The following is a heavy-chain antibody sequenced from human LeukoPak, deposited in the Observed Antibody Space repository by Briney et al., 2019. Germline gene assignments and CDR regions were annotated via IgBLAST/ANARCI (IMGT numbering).Heavy chain of an antibody. CDR2: IYYSGST. Sequence: KPSEPLSLTCTFSGGSISSYYWSWIRQPPGKGLEWIGYIYYSGSTNYNPSLKSRVTISIDTSKNQFSLKLSSVTAADTAVYYCARDRYFDLWGRGTLVTVSS. V-gene: IGHV4-59*01. J-gene: IGHJ2*01. CDR1: GGSISSYY. CDR3: ARDRYFDL.